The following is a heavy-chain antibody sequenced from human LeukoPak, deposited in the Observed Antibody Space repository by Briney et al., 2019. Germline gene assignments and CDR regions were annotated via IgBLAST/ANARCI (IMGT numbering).Heavy chain of an antibody. J-gene: IGHJ4*02. CDR1: GGSVSSGSYY. Sequence: SETLSLTCTVSGGSVSSGSYYWSWIRQPPGKGLEWIGYIYYSGSTNYNPSLKSRVTISVDTSKNQFSLKLSSVTAADTAMYYCAGLDASTIYGSGRYWGQGTLVTVSS. D-gene: IGHD3-10*01. CDR2: IYYSGST. V-gene: IGHV4-61*01. CDR3: AGLDASTIYGSGRY.